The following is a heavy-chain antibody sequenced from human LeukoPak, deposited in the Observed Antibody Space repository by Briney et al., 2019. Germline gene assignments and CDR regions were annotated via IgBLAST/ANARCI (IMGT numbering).Heavy chain of an antibody. D-gene: IGHD3-10*01. CDR3: ARGDPQDYYGSGPFDP. Sequence: ASAKVSCKASGGTFSSYAISWVRQAPGQGLQWMGGIIPIFGTANYAQRFQGRVTITTDESTSTAYMELSSLRSEDTAVYYCARGDPQDYYGSGPFDPWGQGTLVTVSS. CDR2: IIPIFGTA. V-gene: IGHV1-69*05. J-gene: IGHJ5*02. CDR1: GGTFSSYA.